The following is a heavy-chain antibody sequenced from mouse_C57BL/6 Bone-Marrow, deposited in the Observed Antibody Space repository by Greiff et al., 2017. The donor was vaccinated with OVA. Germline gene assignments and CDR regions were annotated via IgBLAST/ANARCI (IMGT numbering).Heavy chain of an antibody. D-gene: IGHD2-2*01. CDR2: IDPSDSYT. J-gene: IGHJ2*01. CDR3: ASRWLRLDY. V-gene: IGHV1-50*01. CDR1: GYTFTSYW. Sequence: QVQLQQPGAELVKPGASVKLSCKASGYTFTSYWMQWVKQRPGQGLEWIGEIDPSDSYTNYNQKFKGKATLTVDTSSSTAYMQLSSLTSEDSAVYYCASRWLRLDYWGQGTTLTVSS.